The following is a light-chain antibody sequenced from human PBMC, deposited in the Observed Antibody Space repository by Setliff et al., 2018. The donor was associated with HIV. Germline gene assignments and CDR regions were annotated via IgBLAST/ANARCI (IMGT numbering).Light chain of an antibody. Sequence: LTQPASVSGSPGQSITISCTGTSSDVGGYNYVSWFQQHPGKAPKLLIYEVSNRPSGVSYRFSGSKSGNTASLTISGLQAEDEAHYYCRSFTNTYALDVFGTGTKATVL. J-gene: IGLJ1*01. V-gene: IGLV2-14*01. CDR3: RSFTNTYALDV. CDR2: EVS. CDR1: SSDVGGYNY.